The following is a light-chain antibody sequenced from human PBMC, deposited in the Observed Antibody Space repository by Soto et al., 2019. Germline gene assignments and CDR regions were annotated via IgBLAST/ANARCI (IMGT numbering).Light chain of an antibody. J-gene: IGLJ1*01. CDR1: SSDIGSYNY. V-gene: IGLV2-14*01. Sequence: QSALTQPAAVSGSPGQSIAISCTGTSSDIGSYNYVSWYQQHPGKAPKLMIHEVSNRPSGVSDRFSGSKSGNTASLTISGLQDDDESDYYCSSHTTYSTRVFGTGTKLTVL. CDR3: SSHTTYSTRV. CDR2: EVS.